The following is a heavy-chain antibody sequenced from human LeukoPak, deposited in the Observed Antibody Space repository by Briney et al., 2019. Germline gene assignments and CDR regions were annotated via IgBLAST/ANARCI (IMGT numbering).Heavy chain of an antibody. Sequence: GGSLRLSCAASGFTFNSYSMNWVRQAPGKGLEWVSSISSSSNYIYYADSVKGRFTISRDNSKNSLYLQMNSLRAEDTAVYYCARDLEKDDWNYVMDYFDYWGQGTLVTVSS. J-gene: IGHJ4*02. CDR2: ISSSSNYI. V-gene: IGHV3-21*01. CDR1: GFTFNSYS. D-gene: IGHD1-7*01. CDR3: ARDLEKDDWNYVMDYFDY.